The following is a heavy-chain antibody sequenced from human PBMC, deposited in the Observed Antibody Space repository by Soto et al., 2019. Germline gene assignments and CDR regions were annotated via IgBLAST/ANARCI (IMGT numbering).Heavy chain of an antibody. CDR1: GGSISSGGYY. CDR3: ARGGVITICGVVSGNWFDP. J-gene: IGHJ5*02. CDR2: IYYSGST. V-gene: IGHV4-31*03. D-gene: IGHD3-3*01. Sequence: SETLSLTCTVSGGSISSGGYYWSWIRQHPGKGLEWIGYIYYSGSTYYNPSLKSRVTISVDTSKNQFSLKLSSVTAADTAVHYCARGGVITICGVVSGNWFDPWGQGTLITVSS.